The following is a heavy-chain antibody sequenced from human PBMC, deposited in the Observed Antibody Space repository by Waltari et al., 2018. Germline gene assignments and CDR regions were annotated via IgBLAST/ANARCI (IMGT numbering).Heavy chain of an antibody. J-gene: IGHJ5*02. CDR3: ARALGAQTPKRYNWNDAVDP. CDR1: GGTFSSYA. D-gene: IGHD1-1*01. CDR2: SIPSFGTA. V-gene: IGHV1-69*14. Sequence: QVQLVQSGAEVKKPGSSVEVSCKASGGTFSSYAISWVRQAPGQGLEWMGRSIPSFGTANYAQKFKGRVTSTADKSTSTAYMELSSLRSEDTAVYYCARALGAQTPKRYNWNDAVDPWGQGTLVTVSS.